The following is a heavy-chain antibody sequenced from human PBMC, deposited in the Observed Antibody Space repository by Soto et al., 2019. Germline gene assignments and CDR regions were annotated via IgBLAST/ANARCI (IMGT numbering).Heavy chain of an antibody. CDR1: VCAIRSFVDY. Sequence: SETLSRTCTFSVCAIRSFVDYLSWIRQRPGQCLEWIAYIFYTGSAYYNPSLESRLSISIDRSKNQFSLKLSSVSAADTAVYYCARDRKEYQEIWGKGTRVNVSS. V-gene: IGHV4-31*02. J-gene: IGHJ6*04. CDR3: ARDRKEYQEI. D-gene: IGHD2-2*01. CDR2: IFYTGSA.